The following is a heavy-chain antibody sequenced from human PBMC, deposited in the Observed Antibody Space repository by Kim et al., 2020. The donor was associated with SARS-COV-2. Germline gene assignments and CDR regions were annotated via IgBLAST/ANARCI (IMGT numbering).Heavy chain of an antibody. J-gene: IGHJ4*02. CDR1: GGSITSYY. V-gene: IGHV4-59*01. CDR3: ARLSDCSSDSCYAGNFDY. Sequence: SETLSLTCTVSGGSITSYYWSWIRQPPGKGLEWIGYIYYSGSTVRNPSLRSRVTMSADTSKNQFSLKLRSVTAADTAVYYCARLSDCSSDSCYAGNFDYWGQGTLVTVSS. D-gene: IGHD2-2*01. CDR2: IYYSGST.